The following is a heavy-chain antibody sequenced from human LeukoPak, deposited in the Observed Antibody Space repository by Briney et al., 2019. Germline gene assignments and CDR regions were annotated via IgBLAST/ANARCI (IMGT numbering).Heavy chain of an antibody. V-gene: IGHV3-30*01. CDR2: ISYDGSNK. D-gene: IGHD1-26*01. CDR1: GFTVSSNY. Sequence: GGSLRLSCAASGFTVSSNYMSWVRQAPGKGLEWVAVISYDGSNKYYADSVKGRFTISRDNSKNTLYLQMNSLRAEDTAVYYCARDMKQWELFLLFDYWGQGTLVTVSS. CDR3: ARDMKQWELFLLFDY. J-gene: IGHJ4*02.